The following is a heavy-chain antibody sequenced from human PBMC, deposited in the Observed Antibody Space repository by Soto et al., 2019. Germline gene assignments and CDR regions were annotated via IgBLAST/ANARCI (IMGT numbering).Heavy chain of an antibody. J-gene: IGHJ4*02. CDR2: IYPGDSDT. CDR3: ARGLVAARLRGGWAYFDY. D-gene: IGHD6-6*01. V-gene: IGHV5-51*01. Sequence: GESLKISCKGSGYSFTSYWIGWVRQMPGKGLEWMGIIYPGDSDTRYSPSFQGQVTISADKSISTAYLQWSSLQASDTAMYYCARGLVAARLRGGWAYFDYWGQGTLVTVSS. CDR1: GYSFTSYW.